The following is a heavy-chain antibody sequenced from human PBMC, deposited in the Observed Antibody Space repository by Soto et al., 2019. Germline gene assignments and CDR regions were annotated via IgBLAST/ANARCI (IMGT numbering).Heavy chain of an antibody. D-gene: IGHD1-26*01. V-gene: IGHV4-59*01. CDR1: GDSISSYY. CDR2: IYYSGST. Sequence: SETLSLTCTVSGDSISSYYWSWIRQPPGMGLEWIGYIYYSGSTNYNPSLKSRVTISVDRSKDQFSLKLGSVTAADTAVYYCARDSGSYNDYWGKGTLVT. CDR3: ARDSGSYNDY. J-gene: IGHJ4*02.